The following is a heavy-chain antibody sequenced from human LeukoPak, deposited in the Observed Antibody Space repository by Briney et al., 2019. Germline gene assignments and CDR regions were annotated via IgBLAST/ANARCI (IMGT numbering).Heavy chain of an antibody. D-gene: IGHD6-13*01. CDR3: ARGRYVTTRGGAAAGFLDY. J-gene: IGHJ4*02. CDR1: GGSISSYY. V-gene: IGHV4-39*07. Sequence: SSETLSLTCTVSGGSISSYYWGWIRQPPGKGLEWIGSIYYSGSTNYNPSPKSRVTISVDTSQNQFSLRLSSVTAADTAVYYCARGRYVTTRGGAAAGFLDYWGQGTLVTVST. CDR2: IYYSGST.